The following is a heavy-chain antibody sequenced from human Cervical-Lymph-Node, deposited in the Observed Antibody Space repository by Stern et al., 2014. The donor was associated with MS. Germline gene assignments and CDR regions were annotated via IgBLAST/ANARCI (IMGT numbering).Heavy chain of an antibody. J-gene: IGHJ4*02. CDR1: GFGFRRYA. D-gene: IGHD1-26*01. CDR3: AKGGSGSYLD. CDR2: ISYDGRDK. V-gene: IGHV3-30-3*02. Sequence: VLLVESGGGVVQPGRSLRLSCAASGFGFRRYALHWVRQAPGKGLECVALISYDGRDKYYTDSVKGRFTVSRDNSNNTVDLEMNSLRLEDTAVYYCAKGGSGSYLDWGQGSLVTVSS.